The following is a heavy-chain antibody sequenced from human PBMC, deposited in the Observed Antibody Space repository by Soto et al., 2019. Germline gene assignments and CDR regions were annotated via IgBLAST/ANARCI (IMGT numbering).Heavy chain of an antibody. CDR3: ARDVYCSGGSCYFDYYGMDV. J-gene: IGHJ6*02. CDR2: ISAYNGNT. D-gene: IGHD2-15*01. Sequence: GASVNVSCKASGYTFTSYGISWVRQAPGQGLEWMGWISAYNGNTNYAQKLQGRVTMTTDTSTSTAYMELRSLRSDDTAVYYCARDVYCSGGSCYFDYYGMDVWGQGTTVTVSS. CDR1: GYTFTSYG. V-gene: IGHV1-18*01.